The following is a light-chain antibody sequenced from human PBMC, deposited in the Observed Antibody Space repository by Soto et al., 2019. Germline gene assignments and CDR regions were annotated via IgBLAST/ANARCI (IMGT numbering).Light chain of an antibody. Sequence: EIVVTQSPGTLSLSPGERATLSCRASQSVSSRYLAWYQQKPGQAPRILIYGASSRATGIPDRFSGSGSETDVPLTISRLEPEDFAVYYCKQYGSSSTFVGGTKVEIK. CDR1: QSVSSRY. CDR3: KQYGSSST. V-gene: IGKV3-20*01. CDR2: GAS. J-gene: IGKJ4*01.